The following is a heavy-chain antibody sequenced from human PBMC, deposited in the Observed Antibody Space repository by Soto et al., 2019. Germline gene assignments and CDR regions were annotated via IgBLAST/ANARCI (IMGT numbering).Heavy chain of an antibody. CDR2: INHSGST. V-gene: IGHV4-34*01. Sequence: SETLSLTCAVYGGSFSGYYWSWIRQPPGKGLEWIGEINHSGSTNYNPSLKSRVTISVDTSKNQFSLKLSSVTAADTAVYYCARSSDTAMAALYYFDYWGQGTLVTVSS. D-gene: IGHD5-18*01. CDR3: ARSSDTAMAALYYFDY. CDR1: GGSFSGYY. J-gene: IGHJ4*02.